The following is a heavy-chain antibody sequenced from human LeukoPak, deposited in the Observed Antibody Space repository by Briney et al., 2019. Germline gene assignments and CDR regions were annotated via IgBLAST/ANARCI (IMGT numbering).Heavy chain of an antibody. CDR3: ARDDSLGGFDF. V-gene: IGHV3-48*04. J-gene: IGHJ4*02. Sequence: GGSLRLSCAASGFTFSSYTMNWVRQAPGKGLEWVSYISSGGNTIYYADSVKGRFTISRDNAKSSLYLQMNSLRAEDTAVYYCARDDSLGGFDFWGQGTPVTVSS. CDR1: GFTFSSYT. D-gene: IGHD3-16*01. CDR2: ISSGGNTI.